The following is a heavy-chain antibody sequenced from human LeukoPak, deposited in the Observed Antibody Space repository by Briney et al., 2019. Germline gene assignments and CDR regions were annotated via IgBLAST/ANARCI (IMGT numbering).Heavy chain of an antibody. D-gene: IGHD2-2*01. V-gene: IGHV3-74*01. Sequence: GGSLRLCCAASGFTLSSYWMHWVRQVPDKGLVWVSRNNRDGSTTYADSVKGRVTVSRDNAKNTLYLQMNNLRVEDTAVYYCARGPQRGAAANYYGMDVWGQGTTVTVSS. J-gene: IGHJ6*02. CDR3: ARGPQRGAAANYYGMDV. CDR2: NNRDGST. CDR1: GFTLSSYW.